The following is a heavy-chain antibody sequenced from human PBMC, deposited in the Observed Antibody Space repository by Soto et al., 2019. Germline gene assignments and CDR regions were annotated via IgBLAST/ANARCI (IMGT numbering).Heavy chain of an antibody. CDR1: GYTFTSYG. CDR2: ISAYNGNT. Sequence: EASVKVSCKASGYTFTSYGISWVRQAPGQGHEWMGWISAYNGNTNYAQKLQGRVTMTTDTSTSTAYMEQRRLRSDDTAVYYCARVIVGATRLFYFDYWDQGSL. CDR3: ARVIVGATRLFYFDY. J-gene: IGHJ4*02. D-gene: IGHD1-26*01. V-gene: IGHV1-18*01.